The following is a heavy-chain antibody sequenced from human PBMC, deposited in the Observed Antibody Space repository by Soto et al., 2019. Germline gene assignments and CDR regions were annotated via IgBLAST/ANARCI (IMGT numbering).Heavy chain of an antibody. J-gene: IGHJ4*02. CDR2: MNPNSGNT. CDR3: ARGEAKELPWFGEFLLDY. Sequence: ASVKVSCKASGYTFTRYDINWVRQATGPRLEWMGWMNPNSGNTSYAQKFQCRVTMTRNTSISTAYMELSSLRSEATAVYYFARGEAKELPWFGEFLLDYWGQGTLVTVSS. D-gene: IGHD3-10*01. V-gene: IGHV1-8*01. CDR1: GYTFTRYD.